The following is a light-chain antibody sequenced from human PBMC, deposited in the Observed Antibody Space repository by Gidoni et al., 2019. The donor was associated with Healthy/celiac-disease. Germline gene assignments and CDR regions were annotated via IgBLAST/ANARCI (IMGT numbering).Light chain of an antibody. J-gene: IGKJ3*01. CDR3: QQYYSTPCT. CDR1: QSVLYSSNNKNY. Sequence: DIVMTQSPDSLAVSLGERATINCQSSQSVLYSSNNKNYLAWYQQKPGQPPKLLIYWASTRESGVPDRFSGSGSGTDFTLTIGSLQAEDVAVYYCQQYYSTPCTFGPGTKVDIK. CDR2: WAS. V-gene: IGKV4-1*01.